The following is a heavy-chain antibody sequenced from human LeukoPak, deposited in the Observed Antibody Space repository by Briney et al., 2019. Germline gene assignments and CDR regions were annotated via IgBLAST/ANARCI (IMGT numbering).Heavy chain of an antibody. Sequence: PGGSLRLSCAASGFTFSSYAMHWVRQAPGKGLEWVAVISYDRSNKYYADSVKGRFTISRDNSKNTLYLQMNCLRAADTAVYYCARDTRITIFGVVITLPTDYWGQGTLVTVSS. D-gene: IGHD3-3*01. V-gene: IGHV3-30-3*01. CDR3: ARDTRITIFGVVITLPTDY. CDR1: GFTFSSYA. CDR2: ISYDRSNK. J-gene: IGHJ4*02.